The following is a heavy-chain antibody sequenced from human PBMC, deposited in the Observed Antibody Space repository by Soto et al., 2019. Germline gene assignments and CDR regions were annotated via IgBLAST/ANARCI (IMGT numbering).Heavy chain of an antibody. CDR2: IDNAGTDS. J-gene: IGHJ6*04. CDR1: GFTLSGRS. V-gene: IGHV3-74*01. D-gene: IGHD3-10*01. Sequence: EVQLVESGGGLVQPGGSLRLSCAASGFTLSGRSMHWVRQAPGKGLVWVSGIDNAGTDSTYADSVKGRFTSSRDNVKNILYLQMNSLRVEDTAVYYCARGWFGPEVWGKGTTVTVSS. CDR3: ARGWFGPEV.